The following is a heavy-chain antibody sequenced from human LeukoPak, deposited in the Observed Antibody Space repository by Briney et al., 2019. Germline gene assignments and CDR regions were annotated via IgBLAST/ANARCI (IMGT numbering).Heavy chain of an antibody. Sequence: GASVKVSCKASGGTFSSYAISWVRQAPGQGLEWMGGIIPIFGTANYAQKFQGRVTITTDKSTSTAYMELSSLRSEDTAVYYCARAPYYYDSSGYLPVYNWFDPWGQGTLVTVSS. CDR1: GGTFSSYA. D-gene: IGHD3-22*01. J-gene: IGHJ5*02. V-gene: IGHV1-69*05. CDR2: IIPIFGTA. CDR3: ARAPYYYDSSGYLPVYNWFDP.